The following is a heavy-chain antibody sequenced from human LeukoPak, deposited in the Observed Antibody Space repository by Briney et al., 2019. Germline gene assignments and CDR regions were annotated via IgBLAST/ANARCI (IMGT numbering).Heavy chain of an antibody. CDR2: IYPGDSDT. J-gene: IGHJ5*02. CDR3: ARQYSSSSGWFDP. CDR1: GYSFTSYW. D-gene: IGHD6-6*01. V-gene: IGHV5-51*01. Sequence: GESLKISCRGSGYSFTSYWIGWVRQMPGKGLEWMGIIYPGDSDTRYSPSFQGQVTISADKSISTAYLQWSSLKASDTAMYYCARQYSSSSGWFDPWGQGTLVTVSS.